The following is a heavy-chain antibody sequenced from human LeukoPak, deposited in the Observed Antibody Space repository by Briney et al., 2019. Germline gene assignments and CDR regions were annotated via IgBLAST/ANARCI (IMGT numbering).Heavy chain of an antibody. CDR1: GFTFSSYA. CDR3: AKHGDGSFWSGYSYFDY. V-gene: IGHV3-23*01. CDR2: ISGSGATP. J-gene: IGHJ4*02. D-gene: IGHD3-3*01. Sequence: GGSLRLSCAASGFTFSSYAMNWVRQAPGKGLEWVSAISGSGATPYYADSVKGRFTISRDNSKNTLYLQMNSLRAEDTAVYYCAKHGDGSFWSGYSYFDYWGQGTLVTVSS.